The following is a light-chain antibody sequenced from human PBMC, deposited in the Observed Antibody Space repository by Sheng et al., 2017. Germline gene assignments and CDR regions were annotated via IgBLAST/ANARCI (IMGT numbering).Light chain of an antibody. J-gene: IGKJ1*01. CDR2: GAS. Sequence: EIVMTQSPATLSVSPGERATLSCRASQSVSSNLAWYQQKPGQSPRVLIYGASTRATGIPARFSGSGSGTEFTLTISSLQSEDFAVYYCQQYNDWPPWTFGRRD. CDR1: QSVSSN. V-gene: IGKV3-15*01. CDR3: QQYNDWPPWT.